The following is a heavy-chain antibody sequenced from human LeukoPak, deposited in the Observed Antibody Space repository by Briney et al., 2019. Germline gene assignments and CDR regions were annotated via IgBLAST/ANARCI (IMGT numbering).Heavy chain of an antibody. Sequence: SETLSLTCTVSGGSISSGDFYWSWIRQHPGMGLEWIGFIYYSGSSYYNPSLKSRVTISVDTSKNQFSLKLTSVTAADTAVYYCARDDVDTPTFDYWGQGTLVIVSS. V-gene: IGHV4-31*03. CDR3: ARDDVDTPTFDY. J-gene: IGHJ4*02. CDR2: IYYSGSS. D-gene: IGHD5-18*01. CDR1: GGSISSGDFY.